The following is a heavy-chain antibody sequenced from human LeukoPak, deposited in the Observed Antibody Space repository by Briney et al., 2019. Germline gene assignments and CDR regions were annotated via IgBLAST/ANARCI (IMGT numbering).Heavy chain of an antibody. J-gene: IGHJ5*02. Sequence: PSETLSLTCTVSGGSISSYYWSWIRQPPGKGLEWIAYIYYSGSTNYNPSLKSRVTISVDTSKNQFSLKLSSVTAADTAVYYCARVGCSSTSCYDGWFDPWGQGTLVTVSS. D-gene: IGHD2-2*01. CDR3: ARVGCSSTSCYDGWFDP. CDR2: IYYSGST. CDR1: GGSISSYY. V-gene: IGHV4-59*01.